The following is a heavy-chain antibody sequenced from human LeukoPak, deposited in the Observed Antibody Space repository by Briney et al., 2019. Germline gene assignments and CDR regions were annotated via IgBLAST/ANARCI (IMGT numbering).Heavy chain of an antibody. D-gene: IGHD2-2*01. CDR1: GFTLDDYA. CDR3: AIDNTPASGIYYYGLDV. J-gene: IGHJ6*02. CDR2: ISKNGGRT. V-gene: IGHV3-43*02. Sequence: GGSLRLSCAASGFTLDDYAMHWVRQVPGKGLEWVSLISKNGGRTHYADYVKGRFTISRDNSKNSLYLQMNSLRTEDAALYYCAIDNTPASGIYYYGLDVWGQGTTVSVSS.